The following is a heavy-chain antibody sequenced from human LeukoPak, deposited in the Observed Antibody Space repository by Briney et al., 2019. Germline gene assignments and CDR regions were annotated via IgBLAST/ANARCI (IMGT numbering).Heavy chain of an antibody. CDR3: ARGSIAARLDFDY. J-gene: IGHJ4*02. CDR1: GGSSCSYY. Sequence: SETLSLTCTFSGGSSCSYYSRWIRQPPGKGLEWIGYIYYSGSTNYNPSLKSRVTISVDTSKNQFSLKLSSVTAADTAVYYCARGSIAARLDFDYWGQGTLVTVSS. V-gene: IGHV4-59*01. CDR2: IYYSGST. D-gene: IGHD6-6*01.